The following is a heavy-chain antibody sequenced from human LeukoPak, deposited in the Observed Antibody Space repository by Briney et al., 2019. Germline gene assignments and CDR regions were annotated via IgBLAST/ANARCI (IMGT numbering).Heavy chain of an antibody. J-gene: IGHJ4*02. CDR1: GGSFSGYY. V-gene: IGHV4-34*01. D-gene: IGHD5-24*01. CDR3: ASKRWLQYRFDY. CDR2: INHSGST. Sequence: PSETLSLTCAVYGGSFSGYYWHWIRQPPGKGLEWIGEINHSGSTNYNPSLKSRVTISVDTSKNQFSLKLSSVTAADTAVYYCASKRWLQYRFDYWGQGTLVTVSS.